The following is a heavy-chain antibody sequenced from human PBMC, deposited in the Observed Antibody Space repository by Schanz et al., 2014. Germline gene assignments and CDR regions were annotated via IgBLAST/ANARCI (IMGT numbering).Heavy chain of an antibody. V-gene: IGHV4-59*11. J-gene: IGHJ4*02. CDR3: ARVGGGILTSWYSLDS. D-gene: IGHD2-8*02. CDR1: GGSISSHF. Sequence: QVQLQESGPGLVKPSETLSLTCTVSGGSISSHFWSWIRQPPGKGLEWIGYMYHSGSSNYNPSLKSRVTISVDTSKNQFSLKTTSLTAADTAVYFCARVGGGILTSWYSLDSWGQGTLVTVSS. CDR2: MYHSGSS.